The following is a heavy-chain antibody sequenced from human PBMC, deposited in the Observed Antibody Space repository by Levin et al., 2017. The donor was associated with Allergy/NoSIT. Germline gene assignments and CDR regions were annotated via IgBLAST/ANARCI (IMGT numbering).Heavy chain of an antibody. V-gene: IGHV4-39*01. CDR3: ARHRSHLAAAGTLDY. D-gene: IGHD6-13*01. Sequence: SQTLSLTCTVSGGSISSSSYYWGWIRQPPGKGLEWIGSIFYSGSTYYNLSLKSRVTISLDTSKNLFSLKVSSVTAADTAVYYCARHRSHLAAAGTLDYWGQGTLVIVSS. CDR1: GGSISSSSYY. J-gene: IGHJ4*02. CDR2: IFYSGST.